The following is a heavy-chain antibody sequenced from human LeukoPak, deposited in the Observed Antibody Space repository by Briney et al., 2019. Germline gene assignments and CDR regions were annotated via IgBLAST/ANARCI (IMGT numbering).Heavy chain of an antibody. CDR3: ARGQDYYDSSVLGY. D-gene: IGHD3-22*01. V-gene: IGHV4-59*01. CDR1: GGSISSYY. CDR2: IYYSGST. Sequence: SETLSLTCTVSGGSISSYYWSWIRQPPGKGQEWIGYIYYSGSTNYNPSLKSRVTISVDTSKNQFSLKLSSVTAADTAVYYCARGQDYYDSSVLGYWGQGTLVTVSS. J-gene: IGHJ4*02.